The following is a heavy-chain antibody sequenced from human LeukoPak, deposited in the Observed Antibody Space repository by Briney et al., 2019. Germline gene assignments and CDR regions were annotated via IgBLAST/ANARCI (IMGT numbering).Heavy chain of an antibody. CDR1: GYTFTAYY. J-gene: IGHJ4*02. CDR2: INPNSGGA. V-gene: IGHV1-2*02. CDR3: ARALGDYGNNRVYYFDY. D-gene: IGHD4-17*01. Sequence: ASVKVSCKASGYTFTAYYIHGVRQAPGQGLEWMVWINPNSGGANCAQKFQGRVTMTRDTSITTAHMALSRLTSDDTAMYYCARALGDYGNNRVYYFDYWGQGTLVTVSS.